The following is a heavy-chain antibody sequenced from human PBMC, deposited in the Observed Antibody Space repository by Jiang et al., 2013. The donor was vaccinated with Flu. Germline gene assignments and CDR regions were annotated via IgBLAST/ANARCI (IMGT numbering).Heavy chain of an antibody. V-gene: IGHV3-33*01. D-gene: IGHD4-17*01. CDR3: ARGNKDYGDYVVAALLDY. Sequence: CAASGFTFSSYGMHWVRQAPGKGLEWVAVIWYDGSNKYYADSVKGRFTISRDNSKNTLYLQMNSLRAEDTAVYYCARGNKDYGDYVVAALLDYWGQGTLVTVSS. CDR2: IWYDGSNK. CDR1: GFTFSSYG. J-gene: IGHJ4*02.